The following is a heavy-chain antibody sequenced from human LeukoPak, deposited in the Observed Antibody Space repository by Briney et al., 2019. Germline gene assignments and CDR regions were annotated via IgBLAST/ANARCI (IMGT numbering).Heavy chain of an antibody. CDR2: ISSGGTGK. CDR3: AELGITMIGGV. J-gene: IGHJ6*04. Sequence: SGGSLRLSCAASGFTFSSYEMNWVRQAPGKGLEWVSYISSGGTGKYYADSVKGRFTISRDNAKNSLYLQMNSLRAEDTAIYYCAELGITMIGGVWGKGTTVTISS. CDR1: GFTFSSYE. V-gene: IGHV3-48*03. D-gene: IGHD3-10*02.